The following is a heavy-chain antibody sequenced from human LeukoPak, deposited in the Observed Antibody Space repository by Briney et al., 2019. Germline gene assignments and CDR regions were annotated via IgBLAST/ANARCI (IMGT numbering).Heavy chain of an antibody. CDR1: GGSISSYY. V-gene: IGHV4-59*01. CDR3: ARGVDDSSGYYYRSYYYYYYMDV. CDR2: IYYSGST. D-gene: IGHD3-22*01. J-gene: IGHJ6*03. Sequence: PSETLSLTCTVSGGSISSYYWSWIRQPPGKGLEWTGYIYYSGSTNYNPSLKSRVTISVDTSKNQFSLKLSSVTAADTAVYYCARGVDDSSGYYYRSYYYYYYMDVWGKGTTVTISS.